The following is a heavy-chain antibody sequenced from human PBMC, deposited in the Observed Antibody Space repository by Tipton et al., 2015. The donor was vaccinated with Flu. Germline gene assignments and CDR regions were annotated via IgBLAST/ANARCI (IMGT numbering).Heavy chain of an antibody. Sequence: LRLSCTVSGGSISSYYWSWIRQPPGKGLEWIGYIYYSGSTNYNPSLKSRVTISVDTSKNQFSLKLSSVTAADTAVYYCARVSSSNYELDYWGQGTLVTVSS. CDR1: GGSISSYY. CDR2: IYYSGST. V-gene: IGHV4-59*01. J-gene: IGHJ4*02. D-gene: IGHD4-11*01. CDR3: ARVSSSNYELDY.